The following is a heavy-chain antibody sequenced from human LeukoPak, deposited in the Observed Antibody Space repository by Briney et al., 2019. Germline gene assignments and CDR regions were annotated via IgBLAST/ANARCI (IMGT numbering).Heavy chain of an antibody. CDR2: IYYSGST. J-gene: IGHJ4*02. D-gene: IGHD3-10*01. Sequence: TSETLSLTCTVSGGSISSGAYYWSWIRQHPGKGLEWIGYIYYSGSTYYNPSLKSRVTISVDTSKNQFSLKLSSVTAADTAVYYCARDSGSGPRGHDYWGQGTLVTVSS. CDR1: GGSISSGAYY. V-gene: IGHV4-31*03. CDR3: ARDSGSGPRGHDY.